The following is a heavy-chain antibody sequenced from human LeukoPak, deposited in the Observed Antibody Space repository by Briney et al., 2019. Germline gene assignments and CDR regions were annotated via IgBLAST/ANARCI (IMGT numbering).Heavy chain of an antibody. CDR1: GYTFTSYD. CDR3: ARDPFLGGNSFVGYFDY. D-gene: IGHD4-23*01. CDR2: INPSGGST. J-gene: IGHJ4*02. V-gene: IGHV1-46*01. Sequence: GASVTVSCKASGYTFTSYDINWVRQAPGQGLEWMGIINPSGGSTSYAQKFQGRVTMTRDTSTSTVYMELSSLRSEDTAVYYCARDPFLGGNSFVGYFDYWGQGTLVTVSS.